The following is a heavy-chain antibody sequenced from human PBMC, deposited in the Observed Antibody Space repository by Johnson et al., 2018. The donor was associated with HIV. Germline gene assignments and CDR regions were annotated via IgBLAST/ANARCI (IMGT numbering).Heavy chain of an antibody. CDR2: ISWNSGSI. V-gene: IGHV3-9*01. Sequence: EVQLVESGGALVQPGRSLRLSCAASKFTFDNYAMHWVRQAPGKGLEWVSGISWNSGSIAYADSVKGRFTISRDNAKNSLYLQLNSLTAEDTALYYCAKTYSSGWYDAFDIWGQGTMVTVSS. CDR1: KFTFDNYA. CDR3: AKTYSSGWYDAFDI. J-gene: IGHJ3*02. D-gene: IGHD6-19*01.